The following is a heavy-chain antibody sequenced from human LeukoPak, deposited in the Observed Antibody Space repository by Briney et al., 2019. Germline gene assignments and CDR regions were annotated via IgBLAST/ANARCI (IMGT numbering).Heavy chain of an antibody. J-gene: IGHJ6*02. V-gene: IGHV3-21*01. Sequence: GGSLRLSCAASGFTFSSYSMNWVRQAPGKGLEWVSSISSSSSYIYYADSVKGRFTISRDNAKNSLSLQMNSLRAEDTAVYYCAKAKTALIHYYYGMAVWGQGTTVTVSS. CDR3: AKAKTALIHYYYGMAV. CDR2: ISSSSSYI. D-gene: IGHD2/OR15-2a*01. CDR1: GFTFSSYS.